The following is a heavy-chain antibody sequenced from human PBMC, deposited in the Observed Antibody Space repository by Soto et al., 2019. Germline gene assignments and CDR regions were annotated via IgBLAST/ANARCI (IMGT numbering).Heavy chain of an antibody. J-gene: IGHJ6*02. V-gene: IGHV1-18*01. CDR1: GYTFTTYD. CDR2: ISTYNGDT. Sequence: ASVKVSCKASGYTFTTYDISWVRQAPGQGLEWMGRISTYNGDTNYPQSLQGRLTMTTDTSTTTAYMELRSLRSDDTAVYYCARDPYHVLMVNAPNLYGMDVWGQGTTVTVSS. D-gene: IGHD2-8*01. CDR3: ARDPYHVLMVNAPNLYGMDV.